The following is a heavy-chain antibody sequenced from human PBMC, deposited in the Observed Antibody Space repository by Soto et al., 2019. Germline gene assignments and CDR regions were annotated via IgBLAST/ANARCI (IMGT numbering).Heavy chain of an antibody. V-gene: IGHV4-30-2*01. Sequence: SETLSLTCDVSGGTISTGCYTWAWIRQPPGKALEWIGHTYHSGNPYYNPSLKSRVIISVDRSKNQFSLQLNSVTPEDTAVYYCARVIGSSWVDSWGPGTLVTVSS. J-gene: IGHJ4*02. CDR1: GGTISTGCYT. CDR2: TYHSGNP. CDR3: ARVIGSSWVDS. D-gene: IGHD6-13*01.